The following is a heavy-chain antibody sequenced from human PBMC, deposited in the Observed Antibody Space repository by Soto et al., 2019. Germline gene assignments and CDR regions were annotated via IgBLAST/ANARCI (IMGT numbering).Heavy chain of an antibody. D-gene: IGHD4-17*01. CDR3: AKGNAAHPGED. CDR2: IKQDGSER. V-gene: IGHV3-7*05. CDR1: GFTFGAYW. Sequence: EVLLVASGGGLVQPGGSLRLSCAASGFTFGAYWMTWVRQAPGKGLEWVANIKQDGSERYYWDSVKGRFTISRENAKNSLYLQMSGLRVEDTAVYYCAKGNAAHPGEDWGQGTLVTVSS. J-gene: IGHJ4*02.